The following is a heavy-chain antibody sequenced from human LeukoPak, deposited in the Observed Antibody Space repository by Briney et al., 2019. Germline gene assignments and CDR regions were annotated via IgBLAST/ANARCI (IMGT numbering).Heavy chain of an antibody. CDR2: IDTAGNT. J-gene: IGHJ4*02. V-gene: IGHV3-13*01. Sequence: PGGSLRLSCAASGFTFSSYDMHWVRQATGRGLEWVSAIDTAGNTYYPASVKGRFTISRDNSKNTLYLQMNSLRAEDTAVYYCAKDSLRYFDWLFLWGQGTLVTVSS. D-gene: IGHD3-9*01. CDR1: GFTFSSYD. CDR3: AKDSLRYFDWLFL.